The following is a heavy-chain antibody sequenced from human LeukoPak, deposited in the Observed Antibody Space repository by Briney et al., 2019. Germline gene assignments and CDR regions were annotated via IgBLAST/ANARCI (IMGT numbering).Heavy chain of an antibody. D-gene: IGHD3-22*01. CDR2: IYHSGST. J-gene: IGHJ3*02. CDR3: ARRYYYESGGYSDAFDI. Sequence: SETLSLTCAVSGYSISSVYYWGWIRQPPGKGLAWFGSIYHSGSTYYNPSLKSRVTISVDTSKNQFSLKLRSVTAADTAVYYCARRYYYESGGYSDAFDIWGQGTMVTVSS. V-gene: IGHV4-38-2*01. CDR1: GYSISSVYY.